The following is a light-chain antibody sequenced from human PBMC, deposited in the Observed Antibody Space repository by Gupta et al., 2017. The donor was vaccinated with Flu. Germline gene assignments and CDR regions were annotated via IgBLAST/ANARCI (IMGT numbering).Light chain of an antibody. CDR3: QQANSFLQLT. CDR2: GAS. J-gene: IGKJ4*01. V-gene: IGKV1-12*01. CDR1: QGISSR. Sequence: DIQMTQSPSSVPASVGDRVTITCRASQGISSRLAWYQQKPGKAPNLLIYGASTLQTGVPSRFSGSGSGTDFSLTITSLQPEDFATYYCQQANSFLQLTFGGGTKVEIK.